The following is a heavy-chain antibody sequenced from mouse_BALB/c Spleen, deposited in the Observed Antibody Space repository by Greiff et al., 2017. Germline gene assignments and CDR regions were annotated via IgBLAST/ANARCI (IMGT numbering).Heavy chain of an antibody. J-gene: IGHJ3*01. CDR1: GFSLTSYG. Sequence: VQGVESGPGLVAPSQSLSITCTVSGFSLTSYGVHWVRQPPGKGLEWLGVIWAGGSTNYNSALMSRLSISKDNSKSQVFLKMNSLQTDDTAMYYCARDFYDYDGAYWGQGTLVTVSA. D-gene: IGHD2-4*01. CDR2: IWAGGST. CDR3: ARDFYDYDGAY. V-gene: IGHV2-9*02.